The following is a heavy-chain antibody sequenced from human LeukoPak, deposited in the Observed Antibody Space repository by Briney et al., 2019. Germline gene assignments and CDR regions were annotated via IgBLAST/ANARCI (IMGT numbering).Heavy chain of an antibody. D-gene: IGHD2-2*01. CDR2: INPSGGST. CDR1: GYIFTNYY. V-gene: IGHV1-46*01. Sequence: GASVKVSCKASGYIFTNYYIHWVRQAPGQGLEWMGVINPSGGSTSYAQKFQGRVTMTRDTSISTAYMELSRLRSDDTAVYYCARDVSVVVPEWGQGTLVTVSS. CDR3: ARDVSVVVPE. J-gene: IGHJ4*02.